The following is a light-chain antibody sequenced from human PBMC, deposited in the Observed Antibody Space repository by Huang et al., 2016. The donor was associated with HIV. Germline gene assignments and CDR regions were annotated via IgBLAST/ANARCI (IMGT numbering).Light chain of an antibody. CDR2: GAT. Sequence: DMQMTQSPSSLSASVGARVTLSCRATQAIDNYLAWYQQKPGRVPNLLIYGATTLQSWVPSRFSGSGSGTNFTLTIASLQPEDVATYYCQRYNSVPRMFGQGTKVEIK. CDR3: QRYNSVPRM. CDR1: QAIDNY. V-gene: IGKV1-27*01. J-gene: IGKJ1*01.